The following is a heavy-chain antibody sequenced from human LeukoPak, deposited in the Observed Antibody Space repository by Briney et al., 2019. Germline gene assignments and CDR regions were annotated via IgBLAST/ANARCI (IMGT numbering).Heavy chain of an antibody. V-gene: IGHV1-2*02. CDR3: AREGYSGYDLDY. CDR1: GYTFTGYY. D-gene: IGHD5-12*01. CDR2: INPTSGGT. J-gene: IGHJ4*02. Sequence: ASVKVSCKDSGYTFTGYYMHWVRQAPGQGLEWMGWINPTSGGTNYAQKFQGRVTMTRNTSITTGYMELSRLRSDDTAIYYCAREGYSGYDLDYWGQGTLVTVSS.